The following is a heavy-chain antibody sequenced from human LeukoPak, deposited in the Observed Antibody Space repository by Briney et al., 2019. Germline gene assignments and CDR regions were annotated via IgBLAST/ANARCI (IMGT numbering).Heavy chain of an antibody. CDR3: VTGFTTMAVDYFDY. D-gene: IGHD5-18*01. Sequence: GASVKVSCKVAGKTLSDLSIHWLRQPPGKGLEWLGGSDPEDGERIYAQMFQCRGTMTEDTSIDTAYRELSSLRSEDTAVYYCVTGFTTMAVDYFDYWGQGTLVTVSP. CDR2: SDPEDGER. CDR1: GKTLSDLS. J-gene: IGHJ4*02. V-gene: IGHV1-24*01.